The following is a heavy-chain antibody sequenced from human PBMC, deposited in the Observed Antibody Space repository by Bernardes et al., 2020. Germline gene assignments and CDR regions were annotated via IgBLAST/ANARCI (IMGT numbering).Heavy chain of an antibody. V-gene: IGHV1-18*01. Sequence: ASVKVSCKASGYTFTSYGISWVRQAPGQGLEWMGWISAYNGNTNYAQKLQGRVTMTTDTSTSTAYMELRSLRSDDTAVYYCARDFPTTITIFGVPRPHAYYIDYWGQGTLVTVSS. J-gene: IGHJ4*02. CDR3: ARDFPTTITIFGVPRPHAYYIDY. CDR2: ISAYNGNT. D-gene: IGHD3-3*01. CDR1: GYTFTSYG.